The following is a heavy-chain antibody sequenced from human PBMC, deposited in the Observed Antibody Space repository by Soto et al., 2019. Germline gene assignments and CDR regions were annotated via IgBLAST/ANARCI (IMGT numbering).Heavy chain of an antibody. CDR2: IYYSGST. J-gene: IGHJ4*02. CDR3: ARAESGYCDY. D-gene: IGHD3-3*01. Sequence: PXETLSLTGPVSGASISSYYWSWIRQPPGKGLEWIGYIYYSGSTKYNPSLKSRVTISVDTSKNQFSLKLSSVTAADTAVYYCARAESGYCDYWGQGTMVTVSS. V-gene: IGHV4-59*01. CDR1: GASISSYY.